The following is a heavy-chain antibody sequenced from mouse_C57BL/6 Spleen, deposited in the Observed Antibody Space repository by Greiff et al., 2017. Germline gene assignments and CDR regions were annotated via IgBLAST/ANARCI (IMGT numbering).Heavy chain of an antibody. J-gene: IGHJ2*01. CDR3: ATLNWEGGYFDY. Sequence: VQLQQPGAELVKPGASVKLSCKASGYTFTSYWMHWVKQRPGQGLEWIGMIHPNSGSTNYNEKFKSKATLTVDKSSSTAYMQLSSLTSEDSAVYYCATLNWEGGYFDYWGQGTTLTVSS. D-gene: IGHD4-1*01. CDR1: GYTFTSYW. CDR2: IHPNSGST. V-gene: IGHV1-64*01.